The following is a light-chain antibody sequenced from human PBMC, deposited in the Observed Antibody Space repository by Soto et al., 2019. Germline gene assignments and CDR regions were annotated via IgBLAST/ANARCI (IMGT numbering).Light chain of an antibody. CDR3: QQYYSYPRT. V-gene: IGKV1-8*01. CDR1: QGISSY. J-gene: IGKJ1*01. Sequence: AIRMTQSPSTFSASTGDRVTITCRASQGISSYLAWYQQKPGKAPKLLIYAASTLQSGVPSRFSGSGSGTDFTLTIRCLQSEDFATYYCQQYYSYPRTFGQGNKVDIK. CDR2: AAS.